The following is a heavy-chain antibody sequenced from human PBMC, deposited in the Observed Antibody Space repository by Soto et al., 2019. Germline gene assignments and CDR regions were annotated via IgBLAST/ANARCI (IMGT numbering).Heavy chain of an antibody. CDR1: GGTFSSDA. CDR3: ARDSIAAAVGNYYGMDV. J-gene: IGHJ6*02. CDR2: IIPIFGTA. Sequence: QVQLVQSGAEVKKPGSSVKVSCKASGGTFSSDAISWVRQAPGQGLEWMGGIIPIFGTANYAQKFQGRVTITADEYTSTAYMELSSLRSEDTAVYYCARDSIAAAVGNYYGMDVWGQGTTVTVSS. V-gene: IGHV1-69*12. D-gene: IGHD6-13*01.